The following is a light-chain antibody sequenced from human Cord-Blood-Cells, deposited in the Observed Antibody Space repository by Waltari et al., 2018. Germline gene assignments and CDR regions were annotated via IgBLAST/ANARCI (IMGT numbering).Light chain of an antibody. CDR1: QSISSY. J-gene: IGKJ4*01. V-gene: IGKV1-39*01. CDR2: AAS. CDR3: LQSYSTPLT. Sequence: DIQMTQSPSSLSASVGDRVTITCRASQSISSYLNWQQQKPGKAPQLLIYAASSLQSGVPVVFRCVGSGTDFTRSISSLQPEDFVTYVGLQSYSTPLTFVGGTKVE.